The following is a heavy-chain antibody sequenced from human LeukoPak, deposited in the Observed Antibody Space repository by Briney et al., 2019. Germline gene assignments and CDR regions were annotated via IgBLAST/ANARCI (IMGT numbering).Heavy chain of an antibody. CDR2: LNPSSGDT. D-gene: IGHD4/OR15-4a*01. J-gene: IGHJ4*02. CDR3: AREPSAGLWCLDY. Sequence: ASVKVSCKASGYTFTGYYVHWVRQAPGQGLEWMGWLNPSSGDTKFAQKFQGRVTMTRDTSISTAYVDLSRLRSDDTAVYYCAREPSAGLWCLDYWGQGTLLTVSS. V-gene: IGHV1-2*02. CDR1: GYTFTGYY.